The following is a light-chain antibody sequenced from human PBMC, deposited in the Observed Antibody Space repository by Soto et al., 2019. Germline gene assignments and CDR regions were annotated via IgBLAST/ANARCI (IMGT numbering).Light chain of an antibody. Sequence: QSVLTQPPSASGSPGQSVTISCTGTSSDVGGYDYVSWYQQHPGKAPKLMIYEVTKRPSGVPDRFSGSKSVNTASLTVSGLHAEDEAYYYCSSYAGSNNFVFGFVTKLTDL. V-gene: IGLV2-8*01. CDR2: EVT. CDR1: SSDVGGYDY. J-gene: IGLJ1*01. CDR3: SSYAGSNNFV.